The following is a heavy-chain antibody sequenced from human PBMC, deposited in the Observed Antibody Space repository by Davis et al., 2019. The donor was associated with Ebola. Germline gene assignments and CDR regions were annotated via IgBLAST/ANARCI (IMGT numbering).Heavy chain of an antibody. CDR3: ARGDPYGGYTY. J-gene: IGHJ4*02. CDR2: INPNGGGT. CDR1: GYSFNIYG. D-gene: IGHD5-12*01. Sequence: ASVKVSCKTSGYSFNIYGVAWVRQAPGQGLEWMGWINPNGGGTRFAQQLQDRVTMTRDTSISTVYMELSRLRSDDTAVYYCARGDPYGGYTYWGQGTQVTVSS. V-gene: IGHV1-2*02.